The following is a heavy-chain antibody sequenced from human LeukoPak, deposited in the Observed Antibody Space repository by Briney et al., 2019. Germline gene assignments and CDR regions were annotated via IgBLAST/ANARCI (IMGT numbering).Heavy chain of an antibody. V-gene: IGHV1-46*01. CDR2: INPSGGST. CDR1: GYTFTSYY. CDR3: AIGVVPAALGGAFDI. Sequence: ASVKVSCKASGYTFTSYYMHWVRQAPGQGLEWMGIINPSGGSTSYAQKFQGRVTMTRDTSTSTVYMELSSLRSEDTAVYYCAIGVVPAALGGAFDIWGQGTMVTVSS. J-gene: IGHJ3*02. D-gene: IGHD2-2*01.